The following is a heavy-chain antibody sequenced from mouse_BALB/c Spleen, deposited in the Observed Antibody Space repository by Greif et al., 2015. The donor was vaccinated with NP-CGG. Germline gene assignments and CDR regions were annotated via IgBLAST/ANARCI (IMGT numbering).Heavy chain of an antibody. V-gene: IGHV1-9*01. CDR1: GYTFSSYW. CDR3: ARRKDYGSSYDWYCDV. Sequence: QVQLQQPGAELMKPGASVKISCKATGYTFSSYWIEWVKQRPGHGLEWIGEILPGSGSTNYNEKFKGKATFTADTSSNTDDMQLSSLTSEDSAVYYCARRKDYGSSYDWYCDVWGAGTTVTGST. D-gene: IGHD1-1*01. CDR2: ILPGSGST. J-gene: IGHJ1*01.